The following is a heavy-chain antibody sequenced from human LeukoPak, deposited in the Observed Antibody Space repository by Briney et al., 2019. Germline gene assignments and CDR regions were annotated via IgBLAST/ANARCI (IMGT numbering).Heavy chain of an antibody. CDR1: GYTFTSYA. Sequence: ASVKVSCKASGYTFTSYAMHWVRQAPGQRLEWMGWINAGNGNTKYTQKFQGRVTITRDTSASTAYMELSSLRSEDTAVYYCARDPPFDSSVLYYWGQGTLVTVSS. J-gene: IGHJ4*02. CDR3: ARDPPFDSSVLYY. D-gene: IGHD3-22*01. V-gene: IGHV1-3*01. CDR2: INAGNGNT.